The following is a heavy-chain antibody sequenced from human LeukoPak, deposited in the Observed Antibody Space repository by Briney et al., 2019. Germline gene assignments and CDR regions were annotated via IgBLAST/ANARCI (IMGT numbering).Heavy chain of an antibody. CDR2: IYSGGST. D-gene: IGHD2-15*01. J-gene: IGHJ4*02. CDR3: VRGGRRTLVVVATKGGVDY. V-gene: IGHV3-66*02. Sequence: PGGSLRLSCAASGFSVSTYYMTWVRQAPGKGLEWGSFIYSGGSTHYSDSVKGRFTISRDNSKNTLYLQMNSLRAEDTAVYYCVRGGRRTLVVVATKGGVDYWGQGTLVTVSS. CDR1: GFSVSTYY.